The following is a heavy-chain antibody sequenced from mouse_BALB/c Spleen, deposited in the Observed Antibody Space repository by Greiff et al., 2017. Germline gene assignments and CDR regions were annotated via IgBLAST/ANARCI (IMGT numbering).Heavy chain of an antibody. CDR3: ARYDYDVDAMDY. D-gene: IGHD2-4*01. Sequence: QVQLKESGAELAKPGASVKMSCKASGYTFTSYWMHWVKQRPGQGLEWIGYINPSTGYTEYNQKFKDKATLTADKSSSTAYMQLSSLTSEDSAVYYCARYDYDVDAMDYWGQGTSVTVSS. V-gene: IGHV1-7*01. CDR2: INPSTGYT. J-gene: IGHJ4*01. CDR1: GYTFTSYW.